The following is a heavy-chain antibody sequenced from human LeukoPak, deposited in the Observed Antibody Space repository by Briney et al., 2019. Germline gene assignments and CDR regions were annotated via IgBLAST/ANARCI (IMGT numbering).Heavy chain of an antibody. CDR2: INHSGST. V-gene: IGHV4-34*01. Sequence: TSETLSPTCAVYGGSFSGYYWSWIRQPPGKGLEWIGEINHSGSTNYNPSLKSRVTISVDTSKNQFSLKLSSVTAADTAVYYCARARAYCSGGSCYSYNFDYWGQGTLVTVSS. CDR1: GGSFSGYY. J-gene: IGHJ4*02. CDR3: ARARAYCSGGSCYSYNFDY. D-gene: IGHD2-15*01.